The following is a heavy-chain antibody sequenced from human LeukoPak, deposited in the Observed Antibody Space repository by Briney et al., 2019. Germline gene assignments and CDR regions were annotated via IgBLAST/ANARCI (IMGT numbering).Heavy chain of an antibody. D-gene: IGHD6-13*01. V-gene: IGHV3-23*01. Sequence: PGGSLRLSCAASRFTFSSYTMTWVRQAPGRGLEWVSAISDSGTSIYYVDSVKGRFTISRDNSRNTLYLQMNSLRAEDTAVYYCAKTRPLDSSSWSHGDYWGQGTLVTVSS. CDR2: ISDSGTSI. CDR1: RFTFSSYT. J-gene: IGHJ4*02. CDR3: AKTRPLDSSSWSHGDY.